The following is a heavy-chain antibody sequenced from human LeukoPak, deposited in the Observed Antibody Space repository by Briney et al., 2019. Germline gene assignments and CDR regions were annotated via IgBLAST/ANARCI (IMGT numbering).Heavy chain of an antibody. CDR3: ASFPTNYGMDV. V-gene: IGHV3-30*04. Sequence: PGGSLRLSCAASGFTFSSYAMHWVRQAPGKGLEWVAVISYDGSNKYYADSVKGRFTISRDNSKNTLYLQMNSLRAEDTAVYCCASFPTNYGMDVWGQGTTVTVSS. J-gene: IGHJ6*02. CDR2: ISYDGSNK. CDR1: GFTFSSYA.